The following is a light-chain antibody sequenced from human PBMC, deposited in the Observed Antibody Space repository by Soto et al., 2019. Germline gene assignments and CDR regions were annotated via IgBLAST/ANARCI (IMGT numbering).Light chain of an antibody. CDR3: HQDTFWPPGT. V-gene: IGKV3-15*01. J-gene: IGKJ3*01. Sequence: IMMTQSPVTLSVSPGERATLSCRASQTIRNGLAWYQQKPGEAPRLLIYDSSTRATGVPARFSGSGSGTYFTLTISSLQSEDCAVYYCHQDTFWPPGTFGPGTIVDAK. CDR2: DSS. CDR1: QTIRNG.